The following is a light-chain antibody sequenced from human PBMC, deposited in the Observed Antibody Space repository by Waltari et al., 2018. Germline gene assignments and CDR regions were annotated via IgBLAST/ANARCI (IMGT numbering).Light chain of an antibody. V-gene: IGLV3-21*03. Sequence: SYVLTQPPSVSVAPGKTARITCGGHNIGRKNVHWYQQKPGQAHELGVYDDSDRHSGIPERFSGSNSGNTATLTISRVEAGDEADYYCQVWDSSSDHPVFGGGTKLTVL. CDR2: DDS. J-gene: IGLJ3*02. CDR1: NIGRKN. CDR3: QVWDSSSDHPV.